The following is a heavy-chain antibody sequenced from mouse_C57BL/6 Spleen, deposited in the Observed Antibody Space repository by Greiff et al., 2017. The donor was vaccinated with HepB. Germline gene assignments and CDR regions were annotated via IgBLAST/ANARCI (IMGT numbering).Heavy chain of an antibody. CDR2: INPYNGGT. D-gene: IGHD3-3*01. CDR1: GYTFTDYY. CDR3: ARGDQRFAY. J-gene: IGHJ3*01. V-gene: IGHV1-19*01. Sequence: VQLKESGPVLVKPGASVKMSCKASGYTFTDYYMNWVKQSHGKSLEWIGVINPYNGGTSYNQKFKGKATLTVDKSSSTAYMELNSLTSEDSAVYYCARGDQRFAYWGQGTLVTVSA.